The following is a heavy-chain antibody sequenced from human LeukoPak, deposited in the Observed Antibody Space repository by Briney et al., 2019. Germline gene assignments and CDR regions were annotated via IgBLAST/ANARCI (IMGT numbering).Heavy chain of an antibody. CDR2: INPYSGGT. CDR1: GYTFTGYY. D-gene: IGHD2-8*01. J-gene: IGHJ5*02. V-gene: IGHV1-2*02. Sequence: ASVKVSCKASGYTFTGYYMHWVRQAPGQGLEWMGWINPYSGGTNYAQKFQGRVTMTRDTSISTAYMELSRLRSDDTAVYYCARGSPSGCTNGVCYSSGPNWFDPWGQGTLVTVSS. CDR3: ARGSPSGCTNGVCYSSGPNWFDP.